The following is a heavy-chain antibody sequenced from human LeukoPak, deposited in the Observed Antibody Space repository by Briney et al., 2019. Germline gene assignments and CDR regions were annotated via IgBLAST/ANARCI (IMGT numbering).Heavy chain of an antibody. V-gene: IGHV3-15*01. CDR1: GFTFSNAW. CDR3: TTTKLLWFGESVDY. Sequence: GGSLRLSCAASGFTFSNAWMSWVRQAPGKGLEWVGRIKSKSDGGTTDYAAPVKGRFTISRDDSKNTLYLQMNSLKTEDTAVYYCTTTKLLWFGESVDYWGQGTLVTVSS. D-gene: IGHD3-10*01. CDR2: IKSKSDGGTT. J-gene: IGHJ4*02.